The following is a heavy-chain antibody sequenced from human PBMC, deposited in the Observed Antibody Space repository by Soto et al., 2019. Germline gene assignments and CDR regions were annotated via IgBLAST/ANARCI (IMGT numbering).Heavy chain of an antibody. CDR1: GYSFSSYA. CDR2: INAGYGNT. CDR3: ARDTGDGTFDF. D-gene: IGHD7-27*01. J-gene: IGHJ4*02. Sequence: ASVKVSCKASGYSFSSYAMHWVRQAPGQRLEWMGWINAGYGNTKSSQKFQDRVTISRDTSASTAYMELTSLRSEDTAVYYCARDTGDGTFDFWGQGTLVTVSS. V-gene: IGHV1-3*01.